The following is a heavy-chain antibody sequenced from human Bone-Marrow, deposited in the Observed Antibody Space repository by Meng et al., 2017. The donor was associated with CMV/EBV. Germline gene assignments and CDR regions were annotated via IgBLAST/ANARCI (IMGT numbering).Heavy chain of an antibody. Sequence: GGSLRLSCAASGFTFDDYAMHWVRQAPGKGLEWVSGISWNSGSIGYADSVKGRFTISRDNAKNSLYLQMNSLRAEDTAVYYCARDGGASSSWAKDYWGQGTLVTFSS. CDR2: ISWNSGSI. V-gene: IGHV3-9*01. CDR1: GFTFDDYA. CDR3: ARDGGASSSWAKDY. D-gene: IGHD6-13*01. J-gene: IGHJ4*02.